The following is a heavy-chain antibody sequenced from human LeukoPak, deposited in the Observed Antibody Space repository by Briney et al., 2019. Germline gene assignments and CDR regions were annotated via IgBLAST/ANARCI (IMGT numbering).Heavy chain of an antibody. D-gene: IGHD2-2*02. J-gene: IGHJ6*03. CDR3: ARVGDCSSTSCYIYYYYYYMDV. CDR1: GYTFTSYG. V-gene: IGHV1-18*01. Sequence: GASVKVSCKASGYTFTSYGVSWVRQAPGQGLEWMGWISAYNGNTNYAQKLQGRVTMTTDTSTSTAYMELRSLRSADTAVYYCARVGDCSSTSCYIYYYYYYMDVWGKGTTVTVSS. CDR2: ISAYNGNT.